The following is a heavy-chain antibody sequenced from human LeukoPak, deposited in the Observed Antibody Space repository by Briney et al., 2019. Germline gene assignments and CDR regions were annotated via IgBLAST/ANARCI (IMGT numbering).Heavy chain of an antibody. D-gene: IGHD5-12*01. CDR1: GLTFSDYS. CDR3: ARGSSLVATITNY. CDR2: ISSSSSNI. Sequence: GGSLRLSCAASGLTFSDYSMPWVRQAPGKGLEWVSYISSSSSNIFYPDSVKGRFTISRDNAKNSLYLQMNSLRAEDTAVYYCARGSSLVATITNYWGQGTLVTVSS. J-gene: IGHJ4*02. V-gene: IGHV3-48*01.